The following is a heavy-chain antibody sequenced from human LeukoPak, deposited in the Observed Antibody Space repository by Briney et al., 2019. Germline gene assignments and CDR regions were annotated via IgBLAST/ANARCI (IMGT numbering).Heavy chain of an antibody. CDR2: ISWNSGSI. D-gene: IGHD5-24*01. Sequence: GRSLRLSCAASGFTFDDYAMHWVRQAPGKGLEWVSGISWNSGSIGYADSVKGRFTISRDNAKNSLYLQMNSLRAEDTALYYCARVSRDGYNHLYFDYWGQGTLVTVSS. V-gene: IGHV3-9*01. CDR1: GFTFDDYA. CDR3: ARVSRDGYNHLYFDY. J-gene: IGHJ4*02.